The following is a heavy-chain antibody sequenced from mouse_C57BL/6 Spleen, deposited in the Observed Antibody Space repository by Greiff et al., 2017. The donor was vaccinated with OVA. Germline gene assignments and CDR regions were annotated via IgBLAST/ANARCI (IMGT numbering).Heavy chain of an antibody. D-gene: IGHD2-1*01. J-gene: IGHJ1*03. CDR3: ARGGEIYYGIWYFDV. V-gene: IGHV1-22*01. Sequence: EVQLQQSGPELVKPGASVKLSCKASGYTFTDYNMHWVKQSPGKSLEWIGYINPKNGGTSYNQKFKGKATLTVNKSSSTAYMQLRSLTSEDSAVYYCARGGEIYYGIWYFDVWGTGTTVTVSS. CDR1: GYTFTDYN. CDR2: INPKNGGT.